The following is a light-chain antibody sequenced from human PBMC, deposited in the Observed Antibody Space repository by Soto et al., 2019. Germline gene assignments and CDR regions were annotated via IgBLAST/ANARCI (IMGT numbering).Light chain of an antibody. CDR2: AAS. CDR3: QQYGYSPIT. V-gene: IGKV3-20*01. Sequence: EIVLTQSPGTLSLSPGERATLSCRASQSISSRHLAWYQQKPGQAPRLLIYAASTRATDIPDKFSGSGSGADFTLSISRLEPEDFAVYYCQQYGYSPITFGQGTRLEIK. CDR1: QSISSRH. J-gene: IGKJ5*01.